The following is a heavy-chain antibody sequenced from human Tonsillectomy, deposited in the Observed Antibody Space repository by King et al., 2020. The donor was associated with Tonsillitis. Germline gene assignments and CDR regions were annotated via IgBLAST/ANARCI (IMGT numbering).Heavy chain of an antibody. CDR2: INHSGSA. J-gene: IGHJ2*01. Sequence: VQLQQWGAGMLNPSETLSLTCAVYGGSFSGYFWTWIRQSPGKGLEWIGEINHSGSATYTPSLTSRVTISIDTSTYQFSLELSSVTVADTAVYYCARGLIADYGEPGDFDLWGRGTLVTVSS. D-gene: IGHD4/OR15-4a*01. CDR3: ARGLIADYGEPGDFDL. CDR1: GGSFSGYF. V-gene: IGHV4-34*01.